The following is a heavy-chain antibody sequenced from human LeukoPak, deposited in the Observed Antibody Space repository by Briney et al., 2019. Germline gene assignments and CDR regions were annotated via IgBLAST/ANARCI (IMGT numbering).Heavy chain of an antibody. CDR1: GFTFSNYW. V-gene: IGHV3-74*01. CDR2: IYVDGRTT. CDR3: IRDFRSAGL. Sequence: GGSLRLSCVASGFTFSNYWMHWVRQPLGKGLVWVSRIYVDGRTTNYADSVKGRFTISRDNAKNTVYLEMNSLSVEDTATYYCIRDFRSAGLWGQGTLVTVTS. J-gene: IGHJ4*02.